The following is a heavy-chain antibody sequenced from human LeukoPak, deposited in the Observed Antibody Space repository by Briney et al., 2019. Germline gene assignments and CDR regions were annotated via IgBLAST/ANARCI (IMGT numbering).Heavy chain of an antibody. J-gene: IGHJ4*02. Sequence: SETLSLTCTVSGGSISSYYWSWIRQPPGKGLEWIGYIYYSGSTNYNPSLKSRVTISVDTSKNQFSLKLSSVTAADTAVYYCARDSPPGDPLDYWGQGTLVTVSS. V-gene: IGHV4-59*01. CDR3: ARDSPPGDPLDY. CDR2: IYYSGST. D-gene: IGHD2-21*01. CDR1: GGSISSYY.